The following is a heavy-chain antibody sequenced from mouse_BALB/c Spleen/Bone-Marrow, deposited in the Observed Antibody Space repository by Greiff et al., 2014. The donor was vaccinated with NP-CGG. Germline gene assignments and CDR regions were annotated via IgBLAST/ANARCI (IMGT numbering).Heavy chain of an antibody. CDR2: INPSTAYT. D-gene: IGHD1-2*01. V-gene: IGHV1-7*01. Sequence: QVQLKQSGAELAKPGASVKMSCKASSYTFTVYWIHWVKQRPGQGLEWIGYINPSTAYTEYNQKFKDKATLTADKSSTTAYMQLSSLTSEDSAVYYCALTTATPFAYWGQGTLVTVS. CDR3: ALTTATPFAY. CDR1: SYTFTVYW. J-gene: IGHJ3*01.